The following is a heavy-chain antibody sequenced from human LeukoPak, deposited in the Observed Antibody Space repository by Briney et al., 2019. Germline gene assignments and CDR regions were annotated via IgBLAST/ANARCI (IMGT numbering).Heavy chain of an antibody. CDR3: ARGWIEMPTVYFDY. J-gene: IGHJ4*02. V-gene: IGHV1-18*01. CDR2: ISTYTGNT. CDR1: DYTFTSYG. Sequence: ASVKVFCKASDYTFTSYGISWVRQAPGQGLEWMGWISTYTGNTKYTQKLQGRVTMTADTSTRTAYMELRSLTSDDTAVYYCARGWIEMPTVYFDYWGQGTLVSVSS. D-gene: IGHD5-24*01.